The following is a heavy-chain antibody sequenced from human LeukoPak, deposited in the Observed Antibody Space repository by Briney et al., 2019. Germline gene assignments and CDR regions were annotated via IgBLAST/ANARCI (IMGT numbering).Heavy chain of an antibody. Sequence: GGSLRLSCAASGFTFSSYAMSWVRQAPGKGLEWVSAISGSGGSTYYADSVKGRFTVSRDNSKNTLYLQMNSLRAEDTAVYYCAKGLRAAARRERYFDYWGQGTLVTVSS. CDR1: GFTFSSYA. J-gene: IGHJ4*02. CDR2: ISGSGGST. D-gene: IGHD6-6*01. V-gene: IGHV3-23*01. CDR3: AKGLRAAARRERYFDY.